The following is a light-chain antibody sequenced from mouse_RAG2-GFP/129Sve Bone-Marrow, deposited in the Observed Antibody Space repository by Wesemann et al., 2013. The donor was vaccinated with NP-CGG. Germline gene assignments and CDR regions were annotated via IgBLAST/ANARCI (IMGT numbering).Light chain of an antibody. CDR2: LTS. J-gene: IGKJ4*01. CDR1: SSVSY. CDR3: QQRSSYPFT. Sequence: QIVLTQSPALMSASPGEKVTMTCSASSSVSYMYWYQQKPRSSPKPWIYLTSNLASGVPARFSGSGSGTSYSLTISRMEAEDAATYYCQQRSSYPFTFGSGTKLEIK. V-gene: IGKV4-68*01.